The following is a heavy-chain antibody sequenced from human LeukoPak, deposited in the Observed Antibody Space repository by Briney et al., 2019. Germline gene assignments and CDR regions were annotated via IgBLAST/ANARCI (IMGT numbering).Heavy chain of an antibody. D-gene: IGHD2-2*01. J-gene: IGHJ4*02. CDR3: ARSVFVVPGALDH. V-gene: IGHV3-21*01. Sequence: GGSLRLSCAGSGFTFSSSAMNWVRQVPGKGLEWVSSIDYDSSHIYYAASVRGRFSISRDNARDSVYLQMDSLRADDTAVYYCARSVFVVPGALDHWGQGILVTVSS. CDR2: IDYDSSHI. CDR1: GFTFSSSA.